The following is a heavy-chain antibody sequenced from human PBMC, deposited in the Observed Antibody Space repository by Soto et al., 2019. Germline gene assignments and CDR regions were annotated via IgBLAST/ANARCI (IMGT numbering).Heavy chain of an antibody. J-gene: IGHJ6*01. CDR2: VYSTGGT. Sequence: QVQLQQSGPGLVKPSETLSLTCSVSSGPTSSHNWGWIRQTPGRGLEWIGYVYSTGGTSYNPSLNCRFSISAETDTKHIALTLTSVTAAYQAGYYGVRQGIGNLRGVVDVWGKGTTVGVSS. D-gene: IGHD1-1*01. CDR3: VRQGIGNLRGVVDV. CDR1: SGPTSSHN. V-gene: IGHV4-59*08.